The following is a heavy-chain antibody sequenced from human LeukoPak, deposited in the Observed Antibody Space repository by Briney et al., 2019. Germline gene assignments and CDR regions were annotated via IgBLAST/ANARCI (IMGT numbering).Heavy chain of an antibody. V-gene: IGHV3-23*01. CDR1: GFTLSNYA. D-gene: IGHD1-1*01. CDR3: AKENWNYLDY. J-gene: IGHJ4*02. Sequence: GGSLRLSCAASGFTLSNYAMSWVRQAPGKGQERVSSISDSGDSTYYADSVKGRFTISRDNSKNTLYLQMNSLRAEDTAVYYCAKENWNYLDYWGQGTLVTVSS. CDR2: ISDSGDST.